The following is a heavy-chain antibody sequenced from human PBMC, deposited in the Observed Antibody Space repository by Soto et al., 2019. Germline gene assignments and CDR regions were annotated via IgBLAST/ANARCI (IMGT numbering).Heavy chain of an antibody. CDR2: INPNSGGS. D-gene: IGHD3-22*01. CDR3: ARVNDSSGYYAFDI. J-gene: IGHJ3*02. CDR1: GYTFTGYY. Sequence: ASVKVSCKASGYTFTGYYMHWVRQPPGQGLEGMGWINPNSGGSNYAQKFQGWVTMTRDTSINTAYMELSRLRSAATAVYYCARVNDSSGYYAFDIWGQGTMVTVSS. V-gene: IGHV1-2*04.